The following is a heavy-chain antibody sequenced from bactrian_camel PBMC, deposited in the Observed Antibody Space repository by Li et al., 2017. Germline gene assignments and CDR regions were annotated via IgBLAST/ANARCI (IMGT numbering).Heavy chain of an antibody. CDR3: AEGRGGRGEHCYSLNY. CDR2: LRTEDDN. CDR1: AYTLRPYC. Sequence: LVESGGGAVQAGGSLRLSCEAYAYTLRPYCMGWFRQSPGKEREGVAALRTEDDNHPGIYAGTVKGRFTISQDSARNTVYLQMNNLQPEDTATYYCAEGRGGRGEHCYSLNYWGQGTQVTVS. J-gene: IGHJ4*01. V-gene: IGHV3S1*01. D-gene: IGHD3*01.